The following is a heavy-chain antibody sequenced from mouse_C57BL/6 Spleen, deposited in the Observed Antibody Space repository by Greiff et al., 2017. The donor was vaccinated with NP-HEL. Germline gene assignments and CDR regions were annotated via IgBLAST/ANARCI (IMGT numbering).Heavy chain of an antibody. CDR1: GYTFTSYW. J-gene: IGHJ1*03. D-gene: IGHD4-1*01. V-gene: IGHV1-50*01. Sequence: QVQLQQPGAELVKPGASVKLSCKASGYTFTSYWMQWVKQRPGQGLEWIGEIDPSDSYTNYNQKFKGKATLTVDTSSSTAYMQLSSLTSEDSAVYYCARVGTGTRYCDVWGTGTTVTVSS. CDR2: IDPSDSYT. CDR3: ARVGTGTRYCDV.